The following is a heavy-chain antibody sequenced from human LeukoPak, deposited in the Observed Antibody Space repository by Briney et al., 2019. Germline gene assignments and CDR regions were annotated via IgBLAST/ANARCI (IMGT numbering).Heavy chain of an antibody. CDR1: GDSISSYY. J-gene: IGHJ4*02. Sequence: LETLSLTCTVPGDSISSYYWSWIRQPPGKGLEWIGHFYNSGSTNYNPSLKSRVAISVDTSKNQFSLKLSSVTAADTAVYFCARANSGYDPFDYWGRGTLVTVSS. V-gene: IGHV4-59*01. D-gene: IGHD5-12*01. CDR3: ARANSGYDPFDY. CDR2: FYNSGST.